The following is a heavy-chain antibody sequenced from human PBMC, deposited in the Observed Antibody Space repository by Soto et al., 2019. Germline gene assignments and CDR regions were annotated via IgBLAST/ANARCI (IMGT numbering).Heavy chain of an antibody. Sequence: GESLKISCKGSGYSFTSYWISWVRQMPGKGLEWMGMIDPSDSYTNYSPSFQGHVTISADKSISTAYLQWSSLKASDTAMYYCACTLYSSSWLGTVGYYYGMDVWGQGTTVTVSS. CDR3: ACTLYSSSWLGTVGYYYGMDV. CDR1: GYSFTSYW. D-gene: IGHD6-13*01. CDR2: IDPSDSYT. J-gene: IGHJ6*02. V-gene: IGHV5-10-1*01.